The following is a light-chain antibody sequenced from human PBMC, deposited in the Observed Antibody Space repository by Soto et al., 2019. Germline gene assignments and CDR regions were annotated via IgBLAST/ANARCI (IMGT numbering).Light chain of an antibody. V-gene: IGKV3-20*01. CDR1: QSVSSSY. CDR2: GAS. Sequence: EIVLPQSPGTLSLSPGERATLSCRASQSVSSSYLAWYQQKPGQAPRLLICGASSRATGIPDRFSGSGSGTDFTLTISRLEPEDFAVYYCQQYGSSPPYTFGQGTKLEIK. J-gene: IGKJ2*01. CDR3: QQYGSSPPYT.